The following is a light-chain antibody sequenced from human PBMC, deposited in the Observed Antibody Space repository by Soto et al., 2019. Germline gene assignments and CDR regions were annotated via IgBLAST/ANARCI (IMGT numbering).Light chain of an antibody. CDR2: DVS. CDR3: SSYTSSSTPYV. J-gene: IGLJ1*01. V-gene: IGLV2-14*01. CDR1: SSDVGGYNY. Sequence: QSVLTQPASVSGSPGQSITISCTGTSSDVGGYNYVSWYQQHPGKAPKLMIYDVSNRPSGVSNRLSGSKSGNTASLTISGLQAEDEADYYCSSYTSSSTPYVFATGTKVTV.